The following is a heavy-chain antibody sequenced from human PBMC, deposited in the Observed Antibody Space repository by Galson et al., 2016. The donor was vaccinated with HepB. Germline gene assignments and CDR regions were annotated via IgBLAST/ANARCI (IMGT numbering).Heavy chain of an antibody. CDR1: GFTFSSYA. V-gene: IGHV3-23*01. CDR3: AKSATVIDGIDD. J-gene: IGHJ4*02. CDR2: ISDSGDST. D-gene: IGHD4-17*01. Sequence: SLRLSCAASGFTFSSYAMSWVRQAPGKGLEWVSAISDSGDSTYYADSVQGRFSISRGNSKNTLYLQMNSLRADDTALYYCAKSATVIDGIDDWGQGTLVTVSS.